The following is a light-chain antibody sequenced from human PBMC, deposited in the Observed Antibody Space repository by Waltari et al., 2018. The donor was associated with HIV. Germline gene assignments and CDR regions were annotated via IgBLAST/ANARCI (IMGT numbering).Light chain of an antibody. CDR2: EVN. J-gene: IGLJ3*02. Sequence: SALSQPPSVSGSPGQTIPVPCGGTSSDIGPYKLVSWYQQHPGKAPKRMIYEVNNRPSGVSDRFSGSKSGNTASLTISGLQAEDEADYYCCSYASSLSWVFGGGTKDTVL. V-gene: IGLV2-23*02. CDR3: CSYASSLSWV. CDR1: SSDIGPYKL.